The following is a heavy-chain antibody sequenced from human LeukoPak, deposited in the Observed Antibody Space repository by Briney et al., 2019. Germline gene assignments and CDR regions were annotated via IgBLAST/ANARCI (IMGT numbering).Heavy chain of an antibody. D-gene: IGHD3-22*01. CDR3: TTRGF. Sequence: GGSLRLSCAASRFTFSTYGMSWVRQAPGKGLEWVSSISGSGGSTNYADSVKGRFTISRDNSENTLYLQMNSLRDEDTAVYYCTTRGFWGQGTLVTVSS. CDR1: RFTFSTYG. J-gene: IGHJ4*02. CDR2: ISGSGGST. V-gene: IGHV3-23*01.